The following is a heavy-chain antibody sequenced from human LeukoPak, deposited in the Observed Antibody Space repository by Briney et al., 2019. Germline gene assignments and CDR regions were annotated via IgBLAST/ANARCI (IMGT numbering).Heavy chain of an antibody. Sequence: PSETLSLTCTVSGYSISSGYYWGWIRQPPGKGLEWIGSIYYSGSTYYNPSLKSRVTISVDTSKNQFSLKLSSVTAADTAVYYCARDLYSSSSRWGQGTLVTVSS. CDR1: GYSISSGYY. D-gene: IGHD6-6*01. CDR3: ARDLYSSSSR. J-gene: IGHJ4*02. V-gene: IGHV4-38-2*02. CDR2: IYYSGST.